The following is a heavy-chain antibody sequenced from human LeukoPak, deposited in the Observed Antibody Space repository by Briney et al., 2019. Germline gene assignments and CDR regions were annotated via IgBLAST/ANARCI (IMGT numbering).Heavy chain of an antibody. Sequence: PGGSLRLSCVASGFTFSSHNMNWVRQAPGKGLEWVSYISSSYNTIYYRDSVQGRFIISRDNAKNSLPLQMNSLRAEDSGIYYCARATSDSSGYPVSDYWGQGTLVTVSS. J-gene: IGHJ4*02. CDR1: GFTFSSHN. CDR2: ISSSYNTI. CDR3: ARATSDSSGYPVSDY. D-gene: IGHD3-22*01. V-gene: IGHV3-48*03.